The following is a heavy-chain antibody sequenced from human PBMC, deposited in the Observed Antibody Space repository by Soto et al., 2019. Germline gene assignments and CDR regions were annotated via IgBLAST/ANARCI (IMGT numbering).Heavy chain of an antibody. D-gene: IGHD2-2*01. V-gene: IGHV4-4*02. CDR3: ARHIVVVPAAPGGGNWFAS. CDR1: RGSISSSNW. CDR2: IYHSGST. J-gene: IGHJ5*01. Sequence: PSETLSLTCAVSRGSISSSNWWSWVRQPPGKGLEWIGEIYHSGSTNYNPSLKSRVTISVDKSKNQFSLKLSSVTAADTAVYYCARHIVVVPAAPGGGNWFASWGQGSLVTVS.